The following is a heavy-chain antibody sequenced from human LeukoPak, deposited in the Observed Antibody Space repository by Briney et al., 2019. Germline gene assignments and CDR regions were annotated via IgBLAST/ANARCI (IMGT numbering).Heavy chain of an antibody. V-gene: IGHV3-23*01. Sequence: GGSLRLSCAASGFTFGSSAMSWVRQAPGKGLEWVSAISGNADRTYYADSVKGRFTISRDNAKNSLYLQMNSLRAEDTAVYYCASESYGSGSLDYWGQGTLVTVSS. D-gene: IGHD3-10*01. CDR2: ISGNADRT. CDR3: ASESYGSGSLDY. J-gene: IGHJ4*02. CDR1: GFTFGSSA.